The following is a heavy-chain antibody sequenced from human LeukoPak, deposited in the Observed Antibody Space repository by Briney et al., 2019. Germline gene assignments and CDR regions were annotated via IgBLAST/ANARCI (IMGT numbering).Heavy chain of an antibody. Sequence: GFDPEDGETIYAQKFQGRVTMTEDTSTDTAYMELSSLRSEDTAVYYCATGHIAVAGIPLNNWGQGTLVTVSS. CDR3: ATGHIAVAGIPLNN. J-gene: IGHJ4*02. D-gene: IGHD6-19*01. V-gene: IGHV1-24*01. CDR2: FDPEDGET.